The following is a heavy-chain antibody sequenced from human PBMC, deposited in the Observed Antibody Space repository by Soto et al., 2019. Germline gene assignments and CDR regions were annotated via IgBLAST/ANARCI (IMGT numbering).Heavy chain of an antibody. D-gene: IGHD3-22*01. V-gene: IGHV4-39*01. Sequence: QLQLQESGPGLVKPSETLSLTCTVSGDSVTISDYYWGWIRQPPGKGLEWIGSIHYSGSTYYNPSPKRRVTLSGDPAKKQFSPKLTSVNAADAAWYYCAAHDSGGYYAEYWGQGTLVTVSA. CDR1: GDSVTISDYY. CDR2: IHYSGST. CDR3: AAHDSGGYYAEY. J-gene: IGHJ4*02.